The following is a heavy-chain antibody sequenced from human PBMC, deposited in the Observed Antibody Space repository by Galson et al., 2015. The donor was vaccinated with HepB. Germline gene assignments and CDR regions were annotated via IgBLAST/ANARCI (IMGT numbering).Heavy chain of an antibody. Sequence: SLRLSCAASGFTFSSYTMNWVRQAPGKGLEWVSSISGSGTYIYYTDSVKGRFTITRDNAKNSLYLEMNSLRVEDTAVYYCARGLGWQQLVPYYFDYWGQGTQVTVSS. CDR3: ARGLGWQQLVPYYFDY. CDR2: ISGSGTYI. V-gene: IGHV3-21*01. D-gene: IGHD6-13*01. CDR1: GFTFSSYT. J-gene: IGHJ4*02.